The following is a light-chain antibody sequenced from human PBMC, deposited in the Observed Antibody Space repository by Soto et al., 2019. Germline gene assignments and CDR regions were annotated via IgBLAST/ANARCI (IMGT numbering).Light chain of an antibody. CDR2: KAS. V-gene: IGKV1-5*03. CDR3: QQYNSYPYT. Sequence: DIKITQSPSTLSASVGDGVTIICRASKSISSWLAWYQQKQGKAPKLLTYKASSLESGVQSRFSGSGSGTEFTLTISSLQPDDFATYYCQQYNSYPYTFGQGTKLEIK. CDR1: KSISSW. J-gene: IGKJ2*01.